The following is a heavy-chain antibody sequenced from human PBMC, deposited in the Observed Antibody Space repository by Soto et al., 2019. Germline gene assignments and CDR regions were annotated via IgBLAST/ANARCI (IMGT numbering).Heavy chain of an antibody. D-gene: IGHD3-22*01. CDR2: INAGNADT. V-gene: IGHV1-3*01. CDR1: GYTFTNYP. Sequence: ASVKVSCKASGYTFTNYPLHWVRQAPGQGLEWMGWINAGNADTKYSQKFQGRVTITRDTSAITAYMELSSLRSEDTAVYYCARDWTHCDGSGPGDYWGQGTLVTVSS. CDR3: ARDWTHCDGSGPGDY. J-gene: IGHJ4*02.